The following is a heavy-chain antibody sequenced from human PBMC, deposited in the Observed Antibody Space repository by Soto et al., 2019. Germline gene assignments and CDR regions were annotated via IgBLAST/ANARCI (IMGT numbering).Heavy chain of an antibody. V-gene: IGHV4-59*08. D-gene: IGHD3-10*01. J-gene: IGHJ3*02. Sequence: SETLSLTCTVSSDSISNYYCSWFRQPPGKGLEWIGYMHYNGYTSYNPSLRSRVTISVDTSKNQFSLKLTSVTVADTALYYCARVMTMDVFDIWGQGTMVTVSS. CDR3: ARVMTMDVFDI. CDR2: MHYNGYT. CDR1: SDSISNYY.